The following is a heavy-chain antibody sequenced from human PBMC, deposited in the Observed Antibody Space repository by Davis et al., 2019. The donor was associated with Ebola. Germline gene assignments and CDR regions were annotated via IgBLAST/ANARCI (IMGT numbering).Heavy chain of an antibody. CDR3: ARIRRYHDFWSGYYLSYYYGMDV. V-gene: IGHV2-70*01. Sequence: SGPTLVKPTPTLTLTCTFSGFSLSTSGMCVSWIRQPPGKALEWLALIDWDDDKYYSTSLKTRLTISKDTSKNQVVLTMTNMDPVDTATYYCARIRRYHDFWSGYYLSYYYGMDVWGQGTTVTVSS. CDR1: GFSLSTSGMC. D-gene: IGHD3-3*01. J-gene: IGHJ6*02. CDR2: IDWDDDK.